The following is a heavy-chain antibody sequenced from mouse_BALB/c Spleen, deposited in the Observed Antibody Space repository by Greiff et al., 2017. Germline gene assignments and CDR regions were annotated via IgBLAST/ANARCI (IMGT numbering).Heavy chain of an antibody. CDR1: GFSLTSYG. CDR2: IWAGGST. J-gene: IGHJ4*01. Sequence: QVQLKESGPGLVAPSQSLSITCTVSGFSLTSYGVHWVRQPPGKGLEWLGVIWAGGSTNYNSALMSRLSISKDNSKSQVFLKMNSLQTDDTAMYYCARAIYYYGSSDAMDYWGQGTSVTVSS. D-gene: IGHD1-1*01. CDR3: ARAIYYYGSSDAMDY. V-gene: IGHV2-9*02.